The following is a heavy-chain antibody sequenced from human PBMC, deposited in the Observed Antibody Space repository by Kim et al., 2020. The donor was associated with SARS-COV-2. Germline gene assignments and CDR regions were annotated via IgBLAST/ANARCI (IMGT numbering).Heavy chain of an antibody. Sequence: GGSLRLSCAASGFTFSSYSMNWVRQAPGKGLEWVSSISSSSSYIYYADSVKGRFTISRDKAKNSLYLQMNSLRAEDTAVYYCARDRYQPLEYYYYYGMDVWGQGTTVTVSS. CDR2: ISSSSSYI. CDR1: GFTFSSYS. CDR3: ARDRYQPLEYYYYYGMDV. D-gene: IGHD2-2*01. J-gene: IGHJ6*02. V-gene: IGHV3-21*01.